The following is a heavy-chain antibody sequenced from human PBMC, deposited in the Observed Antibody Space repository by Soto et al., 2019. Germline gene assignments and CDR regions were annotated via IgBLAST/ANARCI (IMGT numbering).Heavy chain of an antibody. CDR1: GFTFTSSA. CDR2: IVVGSGNT. Sequence: SVKVSCKASGFTFTSSAVQWVRQARGQRLEWIGWIVVGSGNTNYAQKFQERVTITRDMSTSTAYMELSSLRSEDTAVYYCAAAAKCSGGSCYSNLNWFDPWG. V-gene: IGHV1-58*01. CDR3: AAAAKCSGGSCYSNLNWFDP. D-gene: IGHD2-15*01. J-gene: IGHJ5*02.